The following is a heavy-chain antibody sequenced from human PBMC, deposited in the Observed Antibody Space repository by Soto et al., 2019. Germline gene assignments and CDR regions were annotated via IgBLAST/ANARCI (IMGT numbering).Heavy chain of an antibody. CDR1: GGSISSYY. Sequence: SETLSLTCTVSGGSISSYYWSWIRQPPGKGLEWIGYIYYSGSTNYNPSLKSRVTISVDTSKNQFSLKLSSVTAADTAVYYCARHSVVLAAAGNYYYYGMDVWGQGTTVTVSS. V-gene: IGHV4-59*08. J-gene: IGHJ6*02. CDR3: ARHSVVLAAAGNYYYYGMDV. D-gene: IGHD6-13*01. CDR2: IYYSGST.